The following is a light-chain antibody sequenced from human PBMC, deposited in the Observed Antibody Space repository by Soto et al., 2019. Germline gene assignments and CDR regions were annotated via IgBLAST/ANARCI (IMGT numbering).Light chain of an antibody. CDR3: QHYGKFPLT. CDR1: PGTDANY. Sequence: EVVVTQSPGTLSLSPGERATLSCRASPGTDANYLAWYQQKPSQAPRLLIYGASSRATGIPDRFSGSGSRTDFTLTISRLEPEDFSMYYCQHYGKFPLTFGPGTRLDIK. V-gene: IGKV3-20*01. CDR2: GAS. J-gene: IGKJ3*01.